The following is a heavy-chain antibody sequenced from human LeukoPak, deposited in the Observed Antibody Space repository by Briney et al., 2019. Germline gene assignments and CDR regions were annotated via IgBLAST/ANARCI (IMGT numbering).Heavy chain of an antibody. J-gene: IGHJ4*02. Sequence: PGGSLRLSCAASGFTFSSYAMSWVRQAPGKGLEWVSTISGTSGSTYYAEYVKGRFTISRDNSKKTPYLQMNSLRAEDTAVYYCANLFTSGPCSGTTCFNHWGQGTLVTVSS. CDR1: GFTFSSYA. D-gene: IGHD2-2*01. CDR3: ANLFTSGPCSGTTCFNH. V-gene: IGHV3-23*01. CDR2: ISGTSGST.